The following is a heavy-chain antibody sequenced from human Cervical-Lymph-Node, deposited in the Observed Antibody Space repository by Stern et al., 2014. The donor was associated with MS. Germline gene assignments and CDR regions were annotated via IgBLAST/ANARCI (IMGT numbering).Heavy chain of an antibody. D-gene: IGHD1-1*01. Sequence: VQLGQSGIEVKKPGESLKLSCKGSGYRFTTYWIAWVRQMPGKGLEWMGIIYPGDSDTTYSPSFQGQVTISADNSITTPHLPWSSLKASDTARYYCAKESWNDDAFDIWGQGTMVTVSS. V-gene: IGHV5-51*03. CDR2: IYPGDSDT. J-gene: IGHJ3*02. CDR1: GYRFTTYW. CDR3: AKESWNDDAFDI.